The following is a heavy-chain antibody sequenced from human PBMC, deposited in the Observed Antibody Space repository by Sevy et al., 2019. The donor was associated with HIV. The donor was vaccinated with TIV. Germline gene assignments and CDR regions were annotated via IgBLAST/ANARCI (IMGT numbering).Heavy chain of an antibody. D-gene: IGHD5-18*01. V-gene: IGHV3-30*04. J-gene: IGHJ6*02. CDR2: ISYDGSNK. CDR3: ARDRELWSQDYYYGMDV. Sequence: GGSLRLSCAASGFTFSSYAMHWVRQAPGKGLEWVAVISYDGSNKYYADSVKGRFTISRDNSKNTLYLQMNSLRAEDTAVCYCARDRELWSQDYYYGMDVWGQGTTVTVSS. CDR1: GFTFSSYA.